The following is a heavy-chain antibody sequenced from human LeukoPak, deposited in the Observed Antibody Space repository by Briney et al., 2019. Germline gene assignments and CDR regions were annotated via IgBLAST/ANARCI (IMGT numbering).Heavy chain of an antibody. V-gene: IGHV3-23*01. D-gene: IGHD1-26*01. CDR1: GFTFSSYA. CDR3: AKGPGSYYYFDY. CDR2: ISGSGGST. J-gene: IGHJ4*02. Sequence: GGSLRLSCAASGFTFSSYAMSWVRQAPGKGLEWVSAISGSGGSTYYADSVKGRFTISRDNSKNTLYLHMNSLRAEDTAVYYCAKGPGSYYYFDYWGQGTLVTVSS.